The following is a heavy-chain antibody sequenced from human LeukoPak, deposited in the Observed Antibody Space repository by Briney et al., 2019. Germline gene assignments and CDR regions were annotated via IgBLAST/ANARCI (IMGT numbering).Heavy chain of an antibody. CDR3: ARDRTFNYNWKSSTWFDP. D-gene: IGHD1-20*01. V-gene: IGHV4-38-2*02. J-gene: IGHJ5*02. CDR1: SYSVNSDTY. Sequence: PSETLSLTCTVSSYSVNSDTYWGWIRQPPGRGLEWIGSIYHSGSAYYNPSLRSRVTISVDTSKNQFSLRLTSVTAADTALYYCARDRTFNYNWKSSTWFDPWGQGILVTVSS. CDR2: IYHSGSA.